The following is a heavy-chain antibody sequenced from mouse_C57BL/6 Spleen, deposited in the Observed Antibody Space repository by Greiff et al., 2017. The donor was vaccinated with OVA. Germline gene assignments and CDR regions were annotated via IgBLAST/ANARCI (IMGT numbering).Heavy chain of an antibody. V-gene: IGHV1-58*01. CDR3: ARSGGTTVVGDAMDY. J-gene: IGHJ4*01. CDR2: IYIGNGYT. CDR1: GYTFTSYG. D-gene: IGHD1-1*01. Sequence: EVKLMESGAELVRPGSSVKMSCKTSGYTFTSYGINWVKQRPGQGLEWIGYIYIGNGYTEYNEKFKGKATLTSDTSSSTAYMQLSSLTSEDSAIYFCARSGGTTVVGDAMDYWGQGTSVTVSS.